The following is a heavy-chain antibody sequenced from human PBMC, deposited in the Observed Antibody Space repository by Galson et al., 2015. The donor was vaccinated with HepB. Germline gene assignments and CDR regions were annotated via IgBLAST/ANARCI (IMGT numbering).Heavy chain of an antibody. CDR1: GFTFSSYG. V-gene: IGHV3-30*03. CDR3: ARQDSGLDY. D-gene: IGHD3-9*01. J-gene: IGHJ3*01. CDR2: ISYDGRHK. Sequence: SLRLSCAASGFTFSSYGMHWVRQAPGKGLEWVAVISYDGRHKYYADSVKGRFSISRDISENTLDLQMNSLRPEDTSVYYCARQDSGLDYWGQGTMVTVSS.